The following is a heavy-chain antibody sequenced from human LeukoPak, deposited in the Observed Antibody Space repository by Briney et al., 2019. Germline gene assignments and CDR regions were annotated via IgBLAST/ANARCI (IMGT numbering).Heavy chain of an antibody. D-gene: IGHD6-19*01. J-gene: IGHJ4*02. V-gene: IGHV4-59*01. CDR1: GGSISSYY. Sequence: SETLSLTCTVSGGSISSYYWSWIRQPPGKGLEWIGYIYYSGSTNYNPSLKSRVTISVDTSKNQFSLKLSSVTAADTAVYYCATGGYSSGWYPFDYWGQGTLVTVSS. CDR2: IYYSGST. CDR3: ATGGYSSGWYPFDY.